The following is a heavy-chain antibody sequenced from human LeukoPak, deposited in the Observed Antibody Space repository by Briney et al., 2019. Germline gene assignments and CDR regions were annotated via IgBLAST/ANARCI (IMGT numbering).Heavy chain of an antibody. CDR2: INHSGST. J-gene: IGHJ5*02. D-gene: IGHD3-10*02. CDR3: ARGSLFLWFDP. CDR1: GGSFSGYY. Sequence: PPETLSLTCAVYGGSFSGYYWSWIRQPPGKGLEWIGEINHSGSTNYNPSLKSRVTISVDTSKNQFSLKLSSVTAADTAVYYCARGSLFLWFDPWGQGTLVTVSS. V-gene: IGHV4-34*01.